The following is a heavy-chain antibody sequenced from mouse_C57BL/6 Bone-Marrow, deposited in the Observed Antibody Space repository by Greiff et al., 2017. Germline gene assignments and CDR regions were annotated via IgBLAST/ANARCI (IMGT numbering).Heavy chain of an antibody. CDR2: IDPSDSYT. J-gene: IGHJ2*01. CDR3: ARKNYFDY. Sequence: QVQLQQPGAELVKPGASVTLSCKASGYTFTSYWMQWVKQRPGQGLEWIGEIDPSDSYTNYNQKFKGKATLTVDKSSSTAYMQLSSLTSEDAAVYYCARKNYFDYWGQGTTLTVSS. V-gene: IGHV1-50*01. CDR1: GYTFTSYW.